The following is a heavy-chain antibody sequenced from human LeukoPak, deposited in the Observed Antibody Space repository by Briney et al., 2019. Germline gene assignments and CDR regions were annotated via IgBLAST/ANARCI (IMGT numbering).Heavy chain of an antibody. V-gene: IGHV1-18*01. Sequence: ASVKVSCKASGYTFTSYGISWVRQAPGQGLEWMGWISAYNGNTNYAQKLQGRVTMTTDTSTSTAYMELRSLRPDDTAVYYCARDLREDDYGDYAVDYWGQGTLVTVSS. CDR3: ARDLREDDYGDYAVDY. D-gene: IGHD4-17*01. CDR2: ISAYNGNT. CDR1: GYTFTSYG. J-gene: IGHJ4*02.